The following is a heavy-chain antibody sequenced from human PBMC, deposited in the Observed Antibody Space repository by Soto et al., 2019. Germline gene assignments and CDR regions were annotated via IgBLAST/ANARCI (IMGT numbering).Heavy chain of an antibody. Sequence: QVQLVESGGGVVQPGRSLRLSCAASGFTFSSYGMHWVRQAPGKGLEWVAVISYDGSNKYYADSVKGRFTISRDNSKNTLYLQMNSLRAEDTAVYYCANGKLAAAGPYYLDYWGQGTLVTVSS. D-gene: IGHD6-13*01. CDR3: ANGKLAAAGPYYLDY. J-gene: IGHJ4*02. CDR1: GFTFSSYG. V-gene: IGHV3-30*18. CDR2: ISYDGSNK.